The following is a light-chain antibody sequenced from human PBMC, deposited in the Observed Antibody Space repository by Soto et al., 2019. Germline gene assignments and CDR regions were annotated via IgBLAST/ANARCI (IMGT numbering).Light chain of an antibody. V-gene: IGKV3-20*01. Sequence: EIVLTQSPGTLSLSQGERATLSCRASQYVGSSYLAWYQQKPGQAPRLLIYDASSRATGVPDRFSGSGSGTDVTLTISRLEPEDLALYYCQQYGSSPPITFGQGTRLEIK. CDR2: DAS. CDR3: QQYGSSPPIT. CDR1: QYVGSSY. J-gene: IGKJ5*01.